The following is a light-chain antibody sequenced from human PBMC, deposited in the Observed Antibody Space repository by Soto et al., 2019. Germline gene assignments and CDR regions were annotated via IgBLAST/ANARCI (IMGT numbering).Light chain of an antibody. CDR3: VLYMGSGIWV. Sequence: QAVVTQEPSFSVSPGGTVTLTCGLSSGSVSTSYYPSWYQQTPGQAPRTLIYSTNTRSSGVPDRLSGSILGNKAALTITGAQADDGSDYYCVLYMGSGIWVFGGGTKLTVL. CDR1: SGSVSTSYY. J-gene: IGLJ3*02. CDR2: STN. V-gene: IGLV8-61*01.